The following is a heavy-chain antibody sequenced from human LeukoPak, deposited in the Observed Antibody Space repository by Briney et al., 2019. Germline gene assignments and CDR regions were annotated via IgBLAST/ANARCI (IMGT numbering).Heavy chain of an antibody. CDR2: INGSGVTT. V-gene: IGHV3-23*01. D-gene: IGHD3-16*02. CDR1: GFTFSNHA. CDR3: AKDPLYHYYMDV. J-gene: IGHJ6*03. Sequence: GGSLRLSCAASGFTFSNHAMSWVRRAPGKGLEWVSGINGSGVTTYYADSVNGRLTISRDNSKKTLYLHMNSLRVEDTAIYYCAKDPLYHYYMDVWGRGTSVTVSS.